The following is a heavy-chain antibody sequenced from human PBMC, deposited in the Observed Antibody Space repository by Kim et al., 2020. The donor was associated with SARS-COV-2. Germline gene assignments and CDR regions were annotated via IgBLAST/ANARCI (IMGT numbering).Heavy chain of an antibody. CDR3: ARGAGFGELGPLDV. CDR1: GGTFSSYA. Sequence: SVKVSCKASGGTFSSYAISWVRQAPGQGLEWMGGIIPIFGTANYAQKFQGRVTITADESTSTAYMELSSLRSEDTAVYYCARGAGFGELGPLDVWGQGTTVTVSS. V-gene: IGHV1-69*13. D-gene: IGHD3-10*01. J-gene: IGHJ6*02. CDR2: IIPIFGTA.